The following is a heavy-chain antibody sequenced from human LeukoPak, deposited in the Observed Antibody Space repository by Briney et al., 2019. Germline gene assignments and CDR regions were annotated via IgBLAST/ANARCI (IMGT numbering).Heavy chain of an antibody. CDR3: AYVIWLGDYYYFDY. V-gene: IGHV2-5*02. CDR2: IYWDDDK. J-gene: IGHJ4*02. D-gene: IGHD3-10*01. CDR1: GFSVNTRGVG. Sequence: SGPTLVKPTQTLTLTFTFSGFSVNTRGVGVGWIRLPPGKALEWLAHIYWDDDKRYSPSLKSRLAIARDTSKNRVVLTMTNMDPVDTATYFCAYVIWLGDYYYFDYWGQGTPVTVSS.